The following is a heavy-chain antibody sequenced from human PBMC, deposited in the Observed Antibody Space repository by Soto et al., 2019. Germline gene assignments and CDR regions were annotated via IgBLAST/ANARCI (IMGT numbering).Heavy chain of an antibody. V-gene: IGHV3-30*18. CDR2: ISYDGSNK. D-gene: IGHD3-10*01. CDR1: GFTFISYG. J-gene: IGHJ4*02. CDR3: AKTEGSGSSDPRPFDY. Sequence: QVQLVESGGGVVQPGRSLRPSCAASGFTFISYGMPWVRQAPGRGLEGGAVISYDGSNKYYADSVKGRFTISRDNSKNTLYLQMNSLRAEDTAVYYCAKTEGSGSSDPRPFDYWGQGTLVTVSS.